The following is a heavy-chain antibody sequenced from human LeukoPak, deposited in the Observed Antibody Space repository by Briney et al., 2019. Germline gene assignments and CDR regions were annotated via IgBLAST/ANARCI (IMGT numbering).Heavy chain of an antibody. V-gene: IGHV3-23*01. D-gene: IGHD1-14*01. CDR3: AKSPGPYYYYYYMDV. J-gene: IGHJ6*03. CDR1: GFTFSSYS. Sequence: GGSLRLSCAASGFTFSSYSMNWVRQAPGKGLEWVSAISGSGGSTYYADSVKGRFTISRDNSKNTLYLQMNSLRAEDTAVYYCAKSPGPYYYYYYMDVWGKGATVTVSS. CDR2: ISGSGGST.